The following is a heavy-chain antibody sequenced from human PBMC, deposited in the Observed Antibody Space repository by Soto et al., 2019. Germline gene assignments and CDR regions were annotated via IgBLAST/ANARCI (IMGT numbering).Heavy chain of an antibody. D-gene: IGHD6-19*01. V-gene: IGHV3-74*03. Sequence: EVQLVESGGGLVQPGGSLRLSCAASGFAFSSYWMQWVRQPPGKGPVWVSRISSDGRNTTYADPVKGRFTISRDNAKNTLHLQMTSLTDVDTAVYYCIKASTVTGVGGYRWGQGTLVTVSS. CDR1: GFAFSSYW. CDR3: IKASTVTGVGGYR. CDR2: ISSDGRNT. J-gene: IGHJ5*02.